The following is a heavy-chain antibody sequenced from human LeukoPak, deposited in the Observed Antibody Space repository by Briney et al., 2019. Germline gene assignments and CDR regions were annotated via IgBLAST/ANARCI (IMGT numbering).Heavy chain of an antibody. V-gene: IGHV3-21*01. CDR2: ISSSSSYI. J-gene: IGHJ3*02. D-gene: IGHD3-22*01. Sequence: GGCLRLSCAASGFTFSSYGMNWVHQAPGKALEWVSSISSSSSYIYYADSVKGRFTISRDNAKNSLYLQMNSLRAEDTAVYYCARLSQHSGYYYDSSGYDDAFDIWGQGTMVTVSS. CDR3: ARLSQHSGYYYDSSGYDDAFDI. CDR1: GFTFSSYG.